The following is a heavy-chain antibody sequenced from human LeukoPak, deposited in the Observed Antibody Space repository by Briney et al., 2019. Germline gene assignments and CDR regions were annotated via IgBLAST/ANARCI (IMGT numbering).Heavy chain of an antibody. Sequence: GRSLRLSCAASGFTFSSYGMHWVRQAPGKGLEWVAVISYDGSNKYYADSVKGRFTISRDNSKNTLYLQMNSLRAEDTAVYYCAKGQWAAGGGMDVWGQGTTVTVSS. D-gene: IGHD1-26*01. CDR3: AKGQWAAGGGMDV. CDR1: GFTFSSYG. J-gene: IGHJ6*02. CDR2: ISYDGSNK. V-gene: IGHV3-30*18.